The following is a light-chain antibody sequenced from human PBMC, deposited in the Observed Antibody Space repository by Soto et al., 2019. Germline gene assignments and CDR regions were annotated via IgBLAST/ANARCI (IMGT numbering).Light chain of an antibody. CDR1: QNVRSY. V-gene: IGKV3-11*01. CDR3: QQRSNWPIT. CDR2: DAS. Sequence: DIVWTKSPATLSVSPGERATLSCGASQNVRSYLAWYQQKPGQAPRLLIYDASNRATGIPARFSGSGSGTDFTLTISSLEPEDFAVYYCQQRSNWPITLGQGTRLEIK. J-gene: IGKJ5*01.